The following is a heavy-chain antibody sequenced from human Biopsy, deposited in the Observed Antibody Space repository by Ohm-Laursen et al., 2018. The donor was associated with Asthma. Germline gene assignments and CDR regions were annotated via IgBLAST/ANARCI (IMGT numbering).Heavy chain of an antibody. D-gene: IGHD6-19*01. CDR3: ARGDSSGWSHYYFDY. Sequence: GSLRLSRTASGFTVSRDHMFWVRQAPGKGLEWVSVIYSGGTSDTADSVRGRFTISRDFYKNTLYLQMDSLRAEDTAVYYCARGDSSGWSHYYFDYWGQGTLVTVSS. V-gene: IGHV3-53*01. J-gene: IGHJ4*02. CDR1: GFTVSRDH. CDR2: IYSGGTS.